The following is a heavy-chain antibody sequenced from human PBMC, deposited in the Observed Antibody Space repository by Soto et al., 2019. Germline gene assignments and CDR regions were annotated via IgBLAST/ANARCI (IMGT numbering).Heavy chain of an antibody. CDR2: IKEDGSER. Sequence: EVQLVESGGGLVQPGGSLRLSCAASGFTFSNYWMSWVRQAPGKGLEWVANIKEDGSERNYVDSVKGRLTISRDNAKNSLYLQLNSLRAEDTAVYYCARAGSETDSWGQGALVTVSS. D-gene: IGHD3-10*01. CDR1: GFTFSNYW. CDR3: ARAGSETDS. J-gene: IGHJ4*02. V-gene: IGHV3-7*05.